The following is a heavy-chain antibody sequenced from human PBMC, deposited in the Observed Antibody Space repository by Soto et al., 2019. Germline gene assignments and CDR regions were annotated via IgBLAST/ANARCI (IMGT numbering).Heavy chain of an antibody. Sequence: SETLSLTCTVSGGSISSYYWSWIRQPPGKGLEWIGYVYSSGSTYYNPSLKGRVTISVDTSKNQFSLKLSFVTAADTAIYYCARGVAFGVGNWLDPWGQAILVTV. CDR3: ARGVAFGVGNWLDP. CDR1: GGSISSYY. J-gene: IGHJ5*02. V-gene: IGHV4-59*01. CDR2: VYSSGST. D-gene: IGHD3-3*01.